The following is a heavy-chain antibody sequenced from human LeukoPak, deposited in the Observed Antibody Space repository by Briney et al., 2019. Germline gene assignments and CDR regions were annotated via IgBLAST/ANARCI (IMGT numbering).Heavy chain of an antibody. Sequence: SQTLSLTCTVSGGSISSGSYYWSWIRQPAGKGLEWIGRIYTSGSTNYNPSLKSRVTISVDTSKNQFSLNLTSVNAADTAVYYCARRQYYYGSGRHFDYWGQGTLVTVSS. CDR2: IYTSGST. J-gene: IGHJ4*02. CDR1: GGSISSGSYY. V-gene: IGHV4-61*02. D-gene: IGHD3-10*01. CDR3: ARRQYYYGSGRHFDY.